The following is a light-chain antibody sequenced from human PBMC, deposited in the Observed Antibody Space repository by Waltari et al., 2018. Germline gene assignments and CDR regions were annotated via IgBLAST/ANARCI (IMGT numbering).Light chain of an antibody. Sequence: QTVVTQEPSFSVSPGGTLTLTCGLSSGSVSTSYYPSWYQQTPCQAPRTLIYSTNTPPSGVPDRFSGSILGNKAALTITGAQADDESDYYCVLYMGSGIWVFGGGTKLTVL. CDR3: VLYMGSGIWV. CDR1: SGSVSTSYY. V-gene: IGLV8-61*01. J-gene: IGLJ3*02. CDR2: STN.